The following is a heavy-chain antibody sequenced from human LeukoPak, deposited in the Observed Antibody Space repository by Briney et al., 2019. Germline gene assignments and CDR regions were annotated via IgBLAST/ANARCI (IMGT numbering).Heavy chain of an antibody. CDR2: IIPIFGTA. J-gene: IGHJ4*02. D-gene: IGHD3-16*02. CDR3: ARDLNDYVWGSYRVLDY. Sequence: SVKVSCKASGGTFSSYAISWVRQAPGQGLEWMGGIIPIFGTANYAQKFQGRVTITADESTSTAYMELSSLRSEDTAVYYCARDLNDYVWGSYRVLDYWGQGTLVTVSS. CDR1: GGTFSSYA. V-gene: IGHV1-69*13.